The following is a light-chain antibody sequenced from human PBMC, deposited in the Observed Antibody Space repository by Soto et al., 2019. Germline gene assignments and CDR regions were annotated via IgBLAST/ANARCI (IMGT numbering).Light chain of an antibody. CDR3: CSYAGSYTYV. J-gene: IGLJ1*01. Sequence: QSALTQPASVSGSPGQSITISCTGTSSDIGTYNFVSWYQQHPGKAPKFIIYDDVRRPSGVSNRFSGSKSGNTASLTISGLRAEDEADYYCCSYAGSYTYVFGTGTKGTV. CDR2: DDV. V-gene: IGLV2-23*01. CDR1: SSDIGTYNF.